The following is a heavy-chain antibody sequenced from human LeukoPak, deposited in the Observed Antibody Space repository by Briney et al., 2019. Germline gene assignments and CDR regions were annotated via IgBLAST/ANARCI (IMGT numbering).Heavy chain of an antibody. CDR1: GGSISSSIYY. CDR2: INYSGSS. CDR3: ARINWNYFDY. Sequence: LETLSLTCTVSGGSISSSIYYWGWIRQPPGKGLQWIGSINYSGSSSYNPSLKSRVTISVDTSKNQISLKLSSVTAADTAVYYCARINWNYFDYWGQGTLVTVSS. V-gene: IGHV4-39*07. D-gene: IGHD1-20*01. J-gene: IGHJ4*02.